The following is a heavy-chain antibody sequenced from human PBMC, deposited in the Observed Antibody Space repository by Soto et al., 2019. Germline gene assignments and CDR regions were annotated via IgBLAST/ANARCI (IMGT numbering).Heavy chain of an antibody. J-gene: IGHJ3*01. CDR3: ARDAPYCSGGSCYFNAFAF. CDR2: IWYDGSNK. V-gene: IGHV3-33*01. D-gene: IGHD2-15*01. CDR1: GFTFSSYG. Sequence: QVQLVESGGGVVQPGRSLRLSCAASGFTFSSYGMHWVRQAPGKGPEWVAVIWYDGSNKYYADSVKGRFTISRDNSKNTLYLQMNSLRAEDTAVYYCARDAPYCSGGSCYFNAFAFWGQGTMVTVSS.